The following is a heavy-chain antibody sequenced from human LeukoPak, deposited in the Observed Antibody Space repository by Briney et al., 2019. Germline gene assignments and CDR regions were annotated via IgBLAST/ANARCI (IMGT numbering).Heavy chain of an antibody. Sequence: GGSLRLSCAASGFTFSSYWMHWVRQAPGKGLVWVSRINSDGSSTSYADSVKGRFAVSRDNAKNTLYLQTNSLRAEDTAVYYCARAYSGSYYDYWGQGTLVTVSS. D-gene: IGHD1-26*01. V-gene: IGHV3-74*01. J-gene: IGHJ4*02. CDR2: INSDGSST. CDR3: ARAYSGSYYDY. CDR1: GFTFSSYW.